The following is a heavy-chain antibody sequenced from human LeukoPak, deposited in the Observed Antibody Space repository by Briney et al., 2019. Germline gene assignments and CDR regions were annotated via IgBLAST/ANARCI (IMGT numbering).Heavy chain of an antibody. CDR3: ARDLPMIVAARMGWFDP. CDR1: GYTFTVYY. CDR2: INPNSGGT. J-gene: IGHJ5*02. D-gene: IGHD3-22*01. V-gene: IGHV1-2*02. Sequence: AASVKVSCKSSGYTFTVYYMHWVRQAPGQGLEWMGWINPNSGGTKSAQKFQGRVTMTRDTSISTAYMELSRLRSDDTAVYYCARDLPMIVAARMGWFDPWGQGTLVTVSS.